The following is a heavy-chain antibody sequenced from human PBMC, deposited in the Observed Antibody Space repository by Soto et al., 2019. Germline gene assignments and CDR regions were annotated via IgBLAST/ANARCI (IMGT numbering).Heavy chain of an antibody. CDR2: VNPILSMS. D-gene: IGHD3-10*01. V-gene: IGHV1-69*02. Sequence: QVQLVQSGAEVKRPGSSVKVSCKASGDTFNFYSINWVRQAPGVGLEWVGRVNPILSMSNYAQRFQGRVTMAADKSRSTAYMELRSLRSEDTAIYYCASSYGSGYRAFDYWGQGALVTVSS. CDR1: GDTFNFYS. J-gene: IGHJ4*02. CDR3: ASSYGSGYRAFDY.